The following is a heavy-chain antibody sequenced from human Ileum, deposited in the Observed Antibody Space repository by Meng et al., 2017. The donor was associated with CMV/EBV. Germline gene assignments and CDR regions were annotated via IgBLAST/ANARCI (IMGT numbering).Heavy chain of an antibody. CDR3: ARDTFYYGFDV. CDR1: GFIVNSNY. CDR2: LYSGGST. J-gene: IGHJ6*02. V-gene: IGHV3-53*01. Sequence: GESLKISCVASGFIVNSNYMSWVRQAPGKGLEWVSALYSGGSTYYADSVKGRFTSSRDNSKNTVYLQMTRLRAEDTALYYCARDTFYYGFDVWGQGTTVTVSS.